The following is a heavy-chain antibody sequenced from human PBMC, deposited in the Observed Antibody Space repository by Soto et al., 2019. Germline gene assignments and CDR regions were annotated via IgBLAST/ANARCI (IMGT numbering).Heavy chain of an antibody. CDR2: LWSDGIKT. V-gene: IGHV3-33*01. J-gene: IGHJ4*02. CDR1: GFSLSRYG. D-gene: IGHD2-8*02. Sequence: QSGGSLRLSCTASGFSLSRYGLHWVRQAPGKGLEWVAGLWSDGIKTSYTDSVKGRFTISRDTSKNMLYLQMNSLGAEDTAVYYCARDLNYWSLLIDHWGQGTLVTV. CDR3: ARDLNYWSLLIDH.